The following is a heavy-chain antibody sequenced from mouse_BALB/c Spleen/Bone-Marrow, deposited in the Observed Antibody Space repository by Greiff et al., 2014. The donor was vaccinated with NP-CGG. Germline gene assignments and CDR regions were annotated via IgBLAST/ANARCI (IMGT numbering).Heavy chain of an antibody. CDR2: ISHGGGTT. Sequence: EVQLVESGGGLVKPGGSLKLSCAASGFAFSSYDMSWVRQTPEKRLEWVAYISHGGGTTYYSDTVKGRFTISRDNAKNTLYLQMSSLKSEDTAIYYCTRHGGYYPYYYAMGYWGQGTSVTVSS. V-gene: IGHV5-12-1*01. CDR3: TRHGGYYPYYYAMGY. CDR1: GFAFSSYD. J-gene: IGHJ4*01. D-gene: IGHD2-3*01.